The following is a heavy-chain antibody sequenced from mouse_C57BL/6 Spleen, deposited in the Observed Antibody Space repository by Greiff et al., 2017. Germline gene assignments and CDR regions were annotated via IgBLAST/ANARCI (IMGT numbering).Heavy chain of an antibody. CDR2: ISSGSSTI. J-gene: IGHJ3*01. V-gene: IGHV5-17*01. D-gene: IGHD5-2*01. CDR1: GFTFSDYG. CDR3: ARGRDEYPFAY. Sequence: EVMLVESGGGLVKPGGSLKLSCAASGFTFSDYGMHWVRQAPEKGLEWVAYISSGSSTIYYADTVKGRFTISRDNAKNTLFLQMTSLRSEDTAMYYCARGRDEYPFAYWGQGTLVTVSA.